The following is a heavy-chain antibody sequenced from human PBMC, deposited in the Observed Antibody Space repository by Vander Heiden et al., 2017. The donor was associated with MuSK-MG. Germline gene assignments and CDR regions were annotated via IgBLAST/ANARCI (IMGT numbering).Heavy chain of an antibody. CDR3: AKRLDSNFFDWFDV. D-gene: IGHD4-4*01. Sequence: EVQLVQSGAEVKKPGESLRISCQASGYTFSTSWIGWVRQMPGKGLEWMGVIYPEDSHTRYSPSFQGQVTISADKSISTTYLQWSTLKASDTAVYYCAKRLDSNFFDWFDVWGQGTMGTVSS. J-gene: IGHJ3*01. V-gene: IGHV5-51*01. CDR1: GYTFSTSW. CDR2: IYPEDSHT.